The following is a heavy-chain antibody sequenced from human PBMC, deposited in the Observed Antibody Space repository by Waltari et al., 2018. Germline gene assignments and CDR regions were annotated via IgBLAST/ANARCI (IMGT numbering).Heavy chain of an antibody. D-gene: IGHD6-6*01. CDR1: GGSISSGSYY. CDR3: ARGTFAWESSSALDV. V-gene: IGHV4-61*02. J-gene: IGHJ6*04. Sequence: QVQLQESGPGLVKPSQTLSLTCTVSGGSISSGSYYWSWIRQPAGKGLEWIGRIYTSGSTNYNPSLKSRVTISVDTSKNQFSLKLSSVTAADTAVYYCARGTFAWESSSALDVWGKGTTVTVSS. CDR2: IYTSGST.